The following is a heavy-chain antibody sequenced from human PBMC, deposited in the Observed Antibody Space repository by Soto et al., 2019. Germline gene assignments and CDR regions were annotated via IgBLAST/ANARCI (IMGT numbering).Heavy chain of an antibody. Sequence: GGSLRLSCAASGFTFSSYAMHWVRQAPGKGLEWVAVISYDGSNKYYADSVKGRFTISRDNSKNTLYLQMNSLRAEDTAVYYCARDGPAWGRRFDYWGQGTLVTVSS. J-gene: IGHJ4*02. CDR1: GFTFSSYA. D-gene: IGHD7-27*01. CDR2: ISYDGSNK. V-gene: IGHV3-30-3*01. CDR3: ARDGPAWGRRFDY.